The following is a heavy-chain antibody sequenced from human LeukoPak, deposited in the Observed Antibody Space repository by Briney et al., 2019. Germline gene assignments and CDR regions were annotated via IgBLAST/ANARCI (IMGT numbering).Heavy chain of an antibody. Sequence: GGSLRLSCAASGFTFSSYAMHWARQAPGKGLEWVAVISYDGSNKYYADSVKGRFTISRDNSKNTLYLQMNSLRAEDTAVYYCARDLIVVTTQFDPWGQGTLVTVSS. CDR3: ARDLIVVTTQFDP. J-gene: IGHJ5*02. D-gene: IGHD2-2*01. CDR1: GFTFSSYA. V-gene: IGHV3-30*04. CDR2: ISYDGSNK.